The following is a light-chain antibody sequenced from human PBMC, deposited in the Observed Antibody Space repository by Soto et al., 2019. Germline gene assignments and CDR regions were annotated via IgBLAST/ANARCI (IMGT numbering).Light chain of an antibody. V-gene: IGKV3-20*01. Sequence: EIVLTQSPGTLSLSPGARATLSCGASQSVDRNYLAWYQHKPGQAPRLLIYGASTRATGIPDRFSGSGSGTDFTLTIIRLEPEDFAVYYCHQYGLSPPYTFGPGTKVDIK. CDR3: HQYGLSPPYT. CDR1: QSVDRNY. CDR2: GAS. J-gene: IGKJ3*01.